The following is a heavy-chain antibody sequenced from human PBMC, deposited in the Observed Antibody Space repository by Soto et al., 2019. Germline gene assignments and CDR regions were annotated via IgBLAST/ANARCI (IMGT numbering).Heavy chain of an antibody. D-gene: IGHD6-19*01. CDR1: GDSISSSSYY. CDR2: IYYSGST. J-gene: IGHJ5*02. CDR3: ARGRVIAVAGTGWFDP. V-gene: IGHV4-39*01. Sequence: SETLSLTCTVSGDSISSSSYYWGWIRQPPGKGLEWIGSIYYSGSTYYNPSLKSRVTISVDTSKNQFSLKLSSVTAADTAVYYCARGRVIAVAGTGWFDPWGQGTLVTVSS.